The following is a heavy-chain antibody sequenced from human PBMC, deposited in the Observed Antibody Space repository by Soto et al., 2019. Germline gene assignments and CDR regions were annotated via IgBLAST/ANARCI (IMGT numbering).Heavy chain of an antibody. CDR1: SFSINSRYY. J-gene: IGHJ4*02. D-gene: IGHD6-13*01. Sequence: PSETLSLTCSVSSFSINSRYYWGWIRQPPGKGLEWIASIYNSVSTHYNPSLKSRVTMSVDTSKNQFSLKLTSVTAADTAVYYCARQTTYSGSWHDYWGQGTLVTVSS. V-gene: IGHV4-38-2*02. CDR2: IYNSVST. CDR3: ARQTTYSGSWHDY.